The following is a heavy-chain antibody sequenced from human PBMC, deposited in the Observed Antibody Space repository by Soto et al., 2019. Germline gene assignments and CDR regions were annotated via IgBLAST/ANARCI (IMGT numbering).Heavy chain of an antibody. CDR1: GGSISNFY. CDR3: ARADTAMTTPFDY. V-gene: IGHV4-59*12. Sequence: QVQLQESGPGLVKPPETLSLTCTVSGGSISNFYWSWILQPPGKGLEGNRYVDYSGTANYNPSLMSRVSRSLDTSNNQLSLKVTSVTAADTAMYYCARADTAMTTPFDYWGKGTLVPVSS. CDR2: VDYSGTA. J-gene: IGHJ4*02. D-gene: IGHD5-18*01.